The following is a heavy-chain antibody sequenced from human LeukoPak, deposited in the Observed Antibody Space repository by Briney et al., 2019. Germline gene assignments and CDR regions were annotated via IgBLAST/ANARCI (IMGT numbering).Heavy chain of an antibody. J-gene: IGHJ4*02. V-gene: IGHV1-69*13. CDR3: ARGYGDYGVLYYFDY. CDR2: IIPIFGTA. Sequence: ASVKVSCKASGGTFSSYAISWVRQAPGQGLEWMGGIIPIFGTANYAQKFQGRVTITADESTSTAYMELSSLRSEDTAVYYCARGYGDYGVLYYFDYWGQGTLVTVSS. CDR1: GGTFSSYA. D-gene: IGHD4-17*01.